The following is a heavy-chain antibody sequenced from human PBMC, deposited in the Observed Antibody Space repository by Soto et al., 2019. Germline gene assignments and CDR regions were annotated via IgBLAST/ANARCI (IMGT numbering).Heavy chain of an antibody. J-gene: IGHJ2*01. D-gene: IGHD2-8*01. Sequence: QVQLQESGPGLVKPSETLSLTCTVSGGSISGGVHSWSWIRQPPGKGLEWIGHIFDSGSTYYNPSLKSSLTISVDTSKNQFSLRLSSVTAAYTAVYYCAREIMPLTNDWYFDLWGRGTLVTVSS. V-gene: IGHV4-30-4*01. CDR3: AREIMPLTNDWYFDL. CDR2: IFDSGST. CDR1: GGSISGGVHS.